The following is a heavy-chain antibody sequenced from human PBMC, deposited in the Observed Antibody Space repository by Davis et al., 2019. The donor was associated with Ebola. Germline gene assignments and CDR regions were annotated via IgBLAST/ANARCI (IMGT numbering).Heavy chain of an antibody. CDR3: ARLPLYYGSGSYYTPYWYYGMDV. D-gene: IGHD3-10*01. J-gene: IGHJ6*02. CDR2: IYYSGST. Sequence: MPSETLSLTCAVYGGSFSSYYWSWIRQPPGKGLEWIGYIYYSGSTNYNPSLKSRVTISVDTSKNQFSLKLSPVTAADTAVYYCARLPLYYGSGSYYTPYWYYGMDVWGQGTTVTVSS. CDR1: GGSFSSYY. V-gene: IGHV4-59*08.